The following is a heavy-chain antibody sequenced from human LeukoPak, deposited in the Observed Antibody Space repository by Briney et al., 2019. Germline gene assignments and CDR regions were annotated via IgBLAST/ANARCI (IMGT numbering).Heavy chain of an antibody. CDR2: IYYSGST. CDR3: ARGSVVVAATGSPDFDY. V-gene: IGHV4-59*01. Sequence: SETLSLTRTVSGVSISSYYWSWIRQPPGKGLEWIGYIYYSGSTNYNPSLKSRVTISVDTSKNQFSLKLSSVTAADTAVYYCARGSVVVAATGSPDFDYWGQGTLVTVSS. CDR1: GVSISSYY. D-gene: IGHD2-15*01. J-gene: IGHJ4*02.